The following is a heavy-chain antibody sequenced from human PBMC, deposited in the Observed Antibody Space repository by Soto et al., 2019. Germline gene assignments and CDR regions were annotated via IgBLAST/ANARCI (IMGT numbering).Heavy chain of an antibody. CDR2: IIPIFGTA. CDR1: GGTFSSYA. D-gene: IGHD3-22*01. J-gene: IGHJ6*02. CDR3: ARTYYDSSGYYSEDYYYYYGMDV. V-gene: IGHV1-69*13. Sequence: SVKVSCKASGGTFSSYAISWVRQAPGQGLEWMGGIIPIFGTANYAQKFQGRVTITADESTSTAYMELSSLRSEDTAVYYCARTYYDSSGYYSEDYYYYYGMDVWGQGTTVTVSS.